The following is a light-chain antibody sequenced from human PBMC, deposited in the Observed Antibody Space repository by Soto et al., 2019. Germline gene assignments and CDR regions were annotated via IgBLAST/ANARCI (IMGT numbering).Light chain of an antibody. V-gene: IGLV2-14*01. CDR3: SSYTSSSTRV. CDR1: SSDVGGYNY. CDR2: EVS. Sequence: QSVLTQPASVSGSPGQSITISCTGTSSDVGGYNYVSWYQQHPGKALKLMIYEVSNRPSGVSNRFSGSKSGNTASLTISGLQAEDEADYYCSSYTSSSTRVFGTGTKVTVL. J-gene: IGLJ1*01.